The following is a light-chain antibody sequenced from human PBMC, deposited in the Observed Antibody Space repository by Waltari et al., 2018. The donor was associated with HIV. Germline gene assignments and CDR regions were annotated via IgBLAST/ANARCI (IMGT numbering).Light chain of an antibody. Sequence: EVVLTQSPVTLSLSPGERATLSCRASQSISIYLAWYQQKPGQAPRLLIYDASNRATGIPARFSGSGSGTDFTLTISSLEPEDFAVYYCQQRKYWPPITFGQGTRLEI. CDR2: DAS. CDR3: QQRKYWPPIT. J-gene: IGKJ5*01. V-gene: IGKV3-11*01. CDR1: QSISIY.